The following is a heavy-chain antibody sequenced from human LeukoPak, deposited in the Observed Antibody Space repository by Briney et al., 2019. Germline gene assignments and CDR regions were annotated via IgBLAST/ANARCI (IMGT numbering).Heavy chain of an antibody. D-gene: IGHD3-22*01. CDR3: ARRGYHDSSGYDY. J-gene: IGHJ4*02. CDR2: IRYDGSNK. CDR1: GLIFSTYG. V-gene: IGHV3-30*02. Sequence: GGSLRLSCAASGLIFSTYGMHWVRQAPGKGLEWVAFIRYDGSNKYYADSVKGRFTISRDNAKNSVFLQMNNLRVEDTAIYYCARRGYHDSSGYDYWGQGTPVTVSS.